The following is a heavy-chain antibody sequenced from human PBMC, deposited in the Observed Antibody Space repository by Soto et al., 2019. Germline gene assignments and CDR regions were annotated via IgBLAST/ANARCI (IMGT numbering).Heavy chain of an antibody. CDR2: IIPIFGTA. D-gene: IGHD2-15*01. CDR3: AKDQGSHGGNDGFDY. J-gene: IGHJ4*02. V-gene: IGHV1-69*01. Sequence: QVQLVQSGAEVKKPGSSVKVSCKASGGTFSSYAISWVRQAPGQGLEWMGGIIPIFGTANYAQKFQGRVTCSANESTGTAYRELSSLRSKDTAVYYCAKDQGSHGGNDGFDYWGQGTQVTVSS. CDR1: GGTFSSYA.